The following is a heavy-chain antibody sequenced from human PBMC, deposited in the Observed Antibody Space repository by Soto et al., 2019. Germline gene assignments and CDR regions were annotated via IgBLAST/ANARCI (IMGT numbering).Heavy chain of an antibody. V-gene: IGHV4-30-4*01. J-gene: IGHJ5*02. Sequence: VQLQESGPGLVTPSQTLSLTCTVFGGSVSIGDYLWSRIRPRPGKGLEWIGYIHDSGNTYYNPSLQSRVTISQDTSKNQFTLKVTSMTAADTAVYFCARARGGDSGDYASLFDRWGQGNLVTVSS. D-gene: IGHD4-17*01. CDR1: GGSVSIGDYL. CDR2: IHDSGNT. CDR3: ARARGGDSGDYASLFDR.